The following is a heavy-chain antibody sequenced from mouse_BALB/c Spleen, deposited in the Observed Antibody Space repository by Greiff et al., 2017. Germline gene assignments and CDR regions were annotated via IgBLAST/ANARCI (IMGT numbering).Heavy chain of an antibody. Sequence: EVQLVESGGDLVKPGGSLKLSCAASGFTFSSYGMSWVRQTPDKRLEWVATISSGGSYTYYPDSVKGRFTISRDNAKNTLYLQMSSLKSEDTAMYYCARHGNYDYWGQGTRVTVSA. CDR3: ARHGNYDY. CDR2: ISSGGSYT. V-gene: IGHV5-6*01. D-gene: IGHD2-1*01. J-gene: IGHJ3*01. CDR1: GFTFSSYG.